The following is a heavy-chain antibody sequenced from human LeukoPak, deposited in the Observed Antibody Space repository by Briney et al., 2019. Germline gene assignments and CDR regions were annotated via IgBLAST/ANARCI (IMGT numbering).Heavy chain of an antibody. J-gene: IGHJ3*01. Sequence: PGGSLRLSCGVSGFTFNSYSMNWVRQAPGKGLEWVASIIGSGSEMFYADSLKGRFTISRDNSENSLYLQMNSLRVEDTAVYYCAKVQSDIVGAMFFAFDVWGQGTMVSVSS. CDR1: GFTFNSYS. V-gene: IGHV3-21*06. CDR3: AKVQSDIVGAMFFAFDV. D-gene: IGHD1-26*01. CDR2: IIGSGSEM.